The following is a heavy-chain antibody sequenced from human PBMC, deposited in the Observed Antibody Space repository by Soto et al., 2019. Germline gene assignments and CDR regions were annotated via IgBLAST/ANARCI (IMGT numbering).Heavy chain of an antibody. Sequence: QVQLQESGPGLVKPSGTLSLTCVVSGDSISSNVWWSWVRQPPGKGLEWIGEVYHNGLTNYNSSLRSRVTMSVDTSKNQFSLKLTSVTAADTAINYCARDAAVPGETDRFDYWGQGILVTVSS. CDR2: VYHNGLT. D-gene: IGHD6-19*01. J-gene: IGHJ4*02. CDR1: GDSISSNVW. CDR3: ARDAAVPGETDRFDY. V-gene: IGHV4-4*02.